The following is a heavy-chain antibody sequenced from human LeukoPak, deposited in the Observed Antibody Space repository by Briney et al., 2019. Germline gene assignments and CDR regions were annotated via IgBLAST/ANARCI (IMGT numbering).Heavy chain of an antibody. D-gene: IGHD2-8*01. CDR1: GYSISSGYY. V-gene: IGHV4-38-2*02. Sequence: SETLSLTCTVSGYSISSGYYWGWIRQPPGKGLEWIGSIYHSGSTYYNPSLKSRVTISVDTSKNQFSLKLISVTAADTAVYYCARVFSYCTNGVCYPYYYYYMDVWGKGTTVTVSS. CDR2: IYHSGST. CDR3: ARVFSYCTNGVCYPYYYYYMDV. J-gene: IGHJ6*03.